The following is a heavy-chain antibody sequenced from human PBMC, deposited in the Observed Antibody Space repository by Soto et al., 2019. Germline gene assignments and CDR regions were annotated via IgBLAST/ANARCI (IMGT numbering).Heavy chain of an antibody. CDR1: GFTFSSYW. CDR3: ARDEGYSSSWYYFDY. Sequence: GESLKISCAASGFTFSSYWMSWVRQAPGKGLEWVANIKQDGSEKYYVDSVKGRFTISRDNAKNSLYLQMNSLRAEDTAVYYCARDEGYSSSWYYFDYWGQGTLVTVSS. D-gene: IGHD6-13*01. V-gene: IGHV3-7*01. J-gene: IGHJ4*02. CDR2: IKQDGSEK.